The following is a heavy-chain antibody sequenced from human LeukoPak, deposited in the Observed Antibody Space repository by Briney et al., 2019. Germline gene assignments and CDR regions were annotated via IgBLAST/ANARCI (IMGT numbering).Heavy chain of an antibody. CDR2: IYHSGST. CDR3: ARWIRDSGYDWVFDY. J-gene: IGHJ4*02. D-gene: IGHD5-12*01. CDR1: GASIRSQY. Sequence: SETLSLTCTVFGASIRSQYWSWIRQPPGKGLELIGYIYHSGSTNYDPSLKSRVSISVDTSKNQFSLRLSSVIAADTGVYYCARWIRDSGYDWVFDYWGQGRLVTVSS. V-gene: IGHV4-59*11.